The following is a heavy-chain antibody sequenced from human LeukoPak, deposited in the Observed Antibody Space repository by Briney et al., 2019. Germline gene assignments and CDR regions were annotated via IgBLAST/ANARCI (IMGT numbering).Heavy chain of an antibody. CDR3: ARGGRVVVVAATRFPFDY. CDR1: GGSFSGYY. Sequence: PSETLSLTCAVYGGSFSGYYWSWIRQPPGKGLEGIGEINHSGSTNYNPSLKSRVTISVDTSKNQFSLKLSSVTAADTAVYYCARGGRVVVVAATRFPFDYWGQGTLVTVSS. CDR2: INHSGST. D-gene: IGHD2-15*01. V-gene: IGHV4-34*01. J-gene: IGHJ4*02.